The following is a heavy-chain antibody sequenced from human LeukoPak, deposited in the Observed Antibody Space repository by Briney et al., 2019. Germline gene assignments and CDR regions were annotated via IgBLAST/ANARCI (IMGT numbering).Heavy chain of an antibody. D-gene: IGHD3-22*01. CDR1: GFTFSSCA. J-gene: IGHJ3*02. CDR2: ISSSGSTI. CDR3: AREYYDSSGYPRPGAFDI. V-gene: IGHV3-11*01. Sequence: KPGGSLRLSCAASGFTFSSCAMSWIRQAPGKGLEWVSYISSSGSTIYYADSVKGRFTISRDNAENSLYLQMNSLRAEDTAVYYCAREYYDSSGYPRPGAFDIWGQGTMVTVSS.